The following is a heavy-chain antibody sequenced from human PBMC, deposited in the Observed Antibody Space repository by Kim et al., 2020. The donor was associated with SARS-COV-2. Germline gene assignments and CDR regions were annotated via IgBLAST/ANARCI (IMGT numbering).Heavy chain of an antibody. CDR1: GYTFTSYD. J-gene: IGHJ5*02. V-gene: IGHV1-8*01. CDR3: ARSASGGRITSVFDP. Sequence: ASVKVSCKASGYTFTSYDINWVRQATGQGLEWMGWMNPNRGNTGYAQKFQGRVTMTRNTSISTAYMELSSLRSEDTAVYYCARSASGGRITSVFDPWGQGTLVTVSS. CDR2: MNPNRGNT. D-gene: IGHD3-3*01.